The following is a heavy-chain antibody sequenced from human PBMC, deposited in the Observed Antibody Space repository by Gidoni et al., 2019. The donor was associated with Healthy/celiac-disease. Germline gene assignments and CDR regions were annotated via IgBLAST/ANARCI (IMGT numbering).Heavy chain of an antibody. D-gene: IGHD2-15*01. Sequence: QVQLVQSGAEVKKPGASVKVSCKASGYTFTSYYMHWVRQAPGQGLEWMGIINPSGGSTSYAQKFQGRVTMTRDTSTSTVYMELSSLRSEDTAVYYCAREVQYCSGGSCYKGDYYYYGMDVWGQGTTVTVSS. V-gene: IGHV1-46*01. J-gene: IGHJ6*02. CDR2: INPSGGST. CDR1: GYTFTSYY. CDR3: AREVQYCSGGSCYKGDYYYYGMDV.